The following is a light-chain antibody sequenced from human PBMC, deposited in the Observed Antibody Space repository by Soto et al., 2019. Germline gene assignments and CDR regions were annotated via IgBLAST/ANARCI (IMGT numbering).Light chain of an antibody. CDR3: QPGNIWPPVT. V-gene: IGKV3-11*01. CDR2: GAF. Sequence: VLTQSKATLSVSQGERATLSCRASPSVTNFLAWYQQKPGQAPRLLIYGAFNRATGIPARFSGSGSGTDFTLTISSLEPEDSAIYYCQPGNIWPPVTLGQGTRPEIK. CDR1: PSVTNF. J-gene: IGKJ5*01.